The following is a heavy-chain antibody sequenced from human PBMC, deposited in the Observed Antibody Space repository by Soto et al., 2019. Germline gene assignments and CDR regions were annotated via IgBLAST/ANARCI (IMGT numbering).Heavy chain of an antibody. CDR3: ASLHDSSGYNPRIAFDI. V-gene: IGHV1-69*02. CDR2: IIPILGIA. D-gene: IGHD3-22*01. CDR1: GGTFSSYT. Sequence: QVQLVQSGAEVKKPGSSVKVSCKASGGTFSSYTISWVRQAPGQGLEWMGRIIPILGIANYAQKFQGRVTITADKSTSTAYMELSSLRSEDTAVYYCASLHDSSGYNPRIAFDIWGPGTMVTVSS. J-gene: IGHJ3*02.